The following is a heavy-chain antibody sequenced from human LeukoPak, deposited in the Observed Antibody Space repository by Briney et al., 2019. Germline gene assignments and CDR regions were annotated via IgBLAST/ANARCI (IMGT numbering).Heavy chain of an antibody. D-gene: IGHD3-10*01. CDR1: GFTFSSYA. CDR2: IRSDTTSK. Sequence: GGSLRLSCAASGFTFSSYAMHWVRQAPGRGLEWVALIRSDTTSKYYADSVKGRFTVSRDNSKKTLYLEMNSLRAEDTAVYHCAKDRDGSGTYEKFLDVWGQGTMVTVS. J-gene: IGHJ6*02. V-gene: IGHV3-30*02. CDR3: AKDRDGSGTYEKFLDV.